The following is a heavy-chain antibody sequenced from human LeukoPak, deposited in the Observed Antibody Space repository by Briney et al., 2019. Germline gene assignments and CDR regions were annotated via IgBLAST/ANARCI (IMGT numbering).Heavy chain of an antibody. J-gene: IGHJ4*02. CDR1: GGSIGSYF. D-gene: IGHD4-11*01. CDR3: ANYHDYSNFQGAYYLDY. CDR2: IYFSGST. V-gene: IGHV4-59*08. Sequence: SETLSLTCTVSGGSIGSYFWSWIRQPPGKGLEYIAYIYFSGSTNYNPSLKSRVTMSVDTSKNQFSLKLSSVTAADTAVYYCANYHDYSNFQGAYYLDYWGQGTLVTVSS.